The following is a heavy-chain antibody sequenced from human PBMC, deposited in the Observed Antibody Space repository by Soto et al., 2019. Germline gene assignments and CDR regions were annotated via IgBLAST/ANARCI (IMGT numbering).Heavy chain of an antibody. CDR1: GYTFTDYY. V-gene: IGHV1-2*02. Sequence: ASVKVSCKASGYTFTDYYIHWVRQAPGQGLEWVGWINPKSGGTSYAQQFQGRVTMARDTSTTTAYMDLSSLRSDDTAVYYCASWYYDTSGHDAFDIWGQGTTVTVSS. D-gene: IGHD3-22*01. J-gene: IGHJ3*02. CDR2: INPKSGGT. CDR3: ASWYYDTSGHDAFDI.